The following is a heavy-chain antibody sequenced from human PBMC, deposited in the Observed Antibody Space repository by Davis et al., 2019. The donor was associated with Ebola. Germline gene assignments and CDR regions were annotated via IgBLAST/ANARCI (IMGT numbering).Heavy chain of an antibody. J-gene: IGHJ6*02. CDR2: IIPSGGST. CDR3: ARDQYYDFWSGYCTYYYYGMDV. D-gene: IGHD3-3*01. Sequence: ASAQVSCKASGYIFTSYYMHWVRQAPGQGLEWMGIIIPSGGSTSYAQKFQGRVTMTRDTSTSTVYMELSSLSSEDTAVYYCARDQYYDFWSGYCTYYYYGMDVWGQGTTVTVSS. V-gene: IGHV1-46*01. CDR1: GYIFTSYY.